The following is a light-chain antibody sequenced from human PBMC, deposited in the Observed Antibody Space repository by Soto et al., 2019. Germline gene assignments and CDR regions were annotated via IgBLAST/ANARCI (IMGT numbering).Light chain of an antibody. Sequence: EIVMTQSPATLSVSPGEVATLSCRASQSVSSNLAWYQQKPGQAPRILIFGASTRATGIPVRFSGSASGTEFTLTISSLHFEYFAVYYCQQYNEWPLTFGGGTKVEIK. V-gene: IGKV3-15*01. J-gene: IGKJ4*01. CDR1: QSVSSN. CDR3: QQYNEWPLT. CDR2: GAS.